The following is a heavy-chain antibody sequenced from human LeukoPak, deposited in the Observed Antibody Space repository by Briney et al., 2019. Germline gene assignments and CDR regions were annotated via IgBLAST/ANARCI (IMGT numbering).Heavy chain of an antibody. CDR1: GGSIRSSYYY. CDR2: IYDSGST. CDR3: ARVYFYESRRVDI. J-gene: IGHJ3*02. V-gene: IGHV4-39*07. Sequence: PSETLSLTCTVSGGSIRSSYYYWGWIRQPPGKGLEWIGSIYDSGSTYYNPSLKSRVTISVDTSKNQFSLKLSSVTAGDTAVYYCARVYFYESRRVDIWGQGTMVTVSS. D-gene: IGHD3-22*01.